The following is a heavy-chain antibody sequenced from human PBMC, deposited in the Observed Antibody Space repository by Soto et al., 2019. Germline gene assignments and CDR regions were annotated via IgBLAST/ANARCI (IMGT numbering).Heavy chain of an antibody. Sequence: HPGGSLRLSCAASGFTFSSYSMNWVRQAPGKGLEWVSYISSSSSTIYYADSVKGRFTISRDNAKNSLYLQMNSLRDEDTAVYYCAGAYSSSWPPTDYWGQGTLVTVSS. J-gene: IGHJ4*02. CDR3: AGAYSSSWPPTDY. CDR2: ISSSSSTI. CDR1: GFTFSSYS. V-gene: IGHV3-48*02. D-gene: IGHD6-13*01.